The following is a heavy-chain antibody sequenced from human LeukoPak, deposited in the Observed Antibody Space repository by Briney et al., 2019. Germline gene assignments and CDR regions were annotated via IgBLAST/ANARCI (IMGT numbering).Heavy chain of an antibody. D-gene: IGHD3-10*01. J-gene: IGHJ1*01. Sequence: WETLSLTCAVSGGSLSSYYWSWIRQPPGAGPEWIGYIYYTGSTNYNPSLKSRVTISLDSSTNQFSLKLNSLTTADTAVYYCVRHYYDSGTGKGYFQHWGQGTLVTVSS. CDR2: IYYTGST. CDR3: VRHYYDSGTGKGYFQH. CDR1: GGSLSSYY. V-gene: IGHV4-59*01.